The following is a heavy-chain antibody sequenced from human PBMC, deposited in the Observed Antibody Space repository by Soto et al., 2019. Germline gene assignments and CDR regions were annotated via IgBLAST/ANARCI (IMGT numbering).Heavy chain of an antibody. Sequence: GGSLRLSCAASGFTFSSYGMHWVRQAPGKGLEWVAVISYDGSNKYYADSVKGRFTISRDNSKNTLYLQMNSLRAEDTAVYYCAKDGVWYYDLMRDAGDYMDVWGKGTTVTVSS. CDR3: AKDGVWYYDLMRDAGDYMDV. CDR2: ISYDGSNK. V-gene: IGHV3-30*18. D-gene: IGHD3-3*01. CDR1: GFTFSSYG. J-gene: IGHJ6*03.